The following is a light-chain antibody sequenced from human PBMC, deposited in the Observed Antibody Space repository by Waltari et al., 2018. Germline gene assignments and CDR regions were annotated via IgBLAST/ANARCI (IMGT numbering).Light chain of an antibody. CDR1: QSVSTY. Sequence: EMVLTQTPATLSLCPGERATLTCRASQSVSTYSAWYQQNPGHAPRLLIYDASNRATGIPARFSGSGSGTDFTLTISSLAPEDSAIYYCQQRRNWPRQYTFGQGTKLEI. J-gene: IGKJ2*01. CDR3: QQRRNWPRQYT. V-gene: IGKV3-11*01. CDR2: DAS.